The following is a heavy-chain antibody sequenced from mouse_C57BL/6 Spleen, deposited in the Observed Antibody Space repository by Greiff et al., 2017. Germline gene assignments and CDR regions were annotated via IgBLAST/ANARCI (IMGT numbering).Heavy chain of an antibody. Sequence: QVQLQQPGAELVRPGSSVKLSCKASGYTFTSYWMDWVKQRPGQGLEWIGNIYPSDSETHYNQKFKDKATLTVDKSSSTAYMQLSSLTSEDSAVYYCARSYGNSLLFDYWGQGTTLTVSS. CDR3: ARSYGNSLLFDY. CDR1: GYTFTSYW. CDR2: IYPSDSET. V-gene: IGHV1-61*01. J-gene: IGHJ2*01. D-gene: IGHD2-1*01.